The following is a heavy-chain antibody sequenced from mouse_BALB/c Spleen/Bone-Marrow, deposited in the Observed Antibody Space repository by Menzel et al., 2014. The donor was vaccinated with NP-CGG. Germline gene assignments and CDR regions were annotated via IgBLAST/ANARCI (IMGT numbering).Heavy chain of an antibody. D-gene: IGHD1-1*01. CDR1: GFTFISYG. CDR2: INSNGGST. Sequence: EVHLVESGGGLVQPGGSLKLSCAASGFTFISYGMSWVRQTPDKRLELVATINSNGGSTYYPDSVKGRFTISRDNAKNTLYLQMSSLKSEDTAMYYCARDYYGSSDYWGQGTTLTVSS. V-gene: IGHV5-6-3*01. J-gene: IGHJ2*01. CDR3: ARDYYGSSDY.